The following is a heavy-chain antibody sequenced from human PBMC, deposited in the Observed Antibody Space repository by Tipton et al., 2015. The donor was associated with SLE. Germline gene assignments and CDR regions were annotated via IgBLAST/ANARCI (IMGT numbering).Heavy chain of an antibody. CDR1: GFTFSKYA. CDR3: ARQVAGIDYYFNHMDV. CDR2: IYSGGRT. Sequence: GSLRLSCAASGFTFSKYAMTWVRQAPGKGLEWVSLIYSGGRTYYVDSVKGRFTISRDNSQNTLYLQMNSLRAEDTAVYYCARQVAGIDYYFNHMDVWGKGTTVTVSS. J-gene: IGHJ6*03. V-gene: IGHV3-23*03. D-gene: IGHD6-19*01.